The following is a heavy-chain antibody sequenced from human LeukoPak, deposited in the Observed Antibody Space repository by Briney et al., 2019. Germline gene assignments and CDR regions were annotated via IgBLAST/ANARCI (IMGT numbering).Heavy chain of an antibody. CDR3: ATAPGLSGPDY. V-gene: IGHV1-46*01. Sequence: ASVKVSCKASGYTFTSYYMHWVRQAPGQGLEWMGIINPSGGSTSYAQKFQGRVTMTEDTSTDTAYMELSSLRSEDTAVYYCATAPGLSGPDYWGQGTLVTVSS. CDR2: INPSGGST. J-gene: IGHJ4*02. D-gene: IGHD5-12*01. CDR1: GYTFTSYY.